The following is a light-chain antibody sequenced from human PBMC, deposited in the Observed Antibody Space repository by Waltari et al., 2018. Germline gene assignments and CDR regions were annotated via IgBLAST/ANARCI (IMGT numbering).Light chain of an antibody. CDR2: DVS. J-gene: IGLJ3*02. CDR1: SRDVGGYNY. CDR3: SSYTSSSTWV. V-gene: IGLV2-14*03. Sequence: SALTQPASVSGSPGQSIPIPCTGTSRDVGGYNYVSWYQQHPGKAPKLMIYDVSNRPSGVSNRFSGSKSGNTASLTISGLQAEDEADYYCSSYTSSSTWVFGGGTKLTVL.